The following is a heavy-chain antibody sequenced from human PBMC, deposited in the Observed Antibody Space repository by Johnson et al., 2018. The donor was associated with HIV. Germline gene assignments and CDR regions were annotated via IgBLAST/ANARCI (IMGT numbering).Heavy chain of an antibody. Sequence: VQLVESGGGLVQPGGSLRLSCAASGFSLSDYDMHWVRQLTGKSLEWVSAIGTAGDTFYPGSVKGRFTISRENPKNSLYLQMNSLGAGDTAIYYCARGGSSGWSGFLAFDIWGQGTMVTVSS. D-gene: IGHD6-19*01. V-gene: IGHV3-13*01. CDR2: IGTAGDT. CDR1: GFSLSDYD. J-gene: IGHJ3*02. CDR3: ARGGSSGWSGFLAFDI.